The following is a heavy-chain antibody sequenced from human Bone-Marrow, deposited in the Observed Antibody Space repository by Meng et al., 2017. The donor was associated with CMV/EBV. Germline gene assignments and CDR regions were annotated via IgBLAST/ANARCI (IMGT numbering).Heavy chain of an antibody. CDR1: GFTFSSYS. J-gene: IGHJ6*02. D-gene: IGHD6-6*01. V-gene: IGHV3-21*01. CDR2: ISSSSSYI. CDR3: AREGEACSSSSEEKPVTGMDV. Sequence: GESLKISCAASGFTFSSYSMNWVRQAPGKGLEWVSSISSSSSYIYYADSVKGRFTISRDNAKNSLYLQMNSLRAEDTAVYYCAREGEACSSSSEEKPVTGMDVWGQGTTVTGSS.